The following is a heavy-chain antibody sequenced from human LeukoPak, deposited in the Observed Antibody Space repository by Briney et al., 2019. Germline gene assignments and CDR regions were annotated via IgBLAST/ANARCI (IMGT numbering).Heavy chain of an antibody. Sequence: DPSETLSLTCTVSGGSISSYYWGWIRQPPGKGLEWIGYIYYSGSTNYNPSLKGRVTISVDTSKNQFSLKLSSVTAADTAVYYCARDQRGTAGYYYYYGMDVWGQGTTVTVSS. CDR1: GGSISSYY. CDR2: IYYSGST. V-gene: IGHV4-59*01. J-gene: IGHJ6*02. D-gene: IGHD1-1*01. CDR3: ARDQRGTAGYYYYYGMDV.